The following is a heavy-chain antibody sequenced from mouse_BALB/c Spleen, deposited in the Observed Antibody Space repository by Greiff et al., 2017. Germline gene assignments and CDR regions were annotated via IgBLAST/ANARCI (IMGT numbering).Heavy chain of an antibody. D-gene: IGHD4-1*01. CDR1: GYTFTSYV. J-gene: IGHJ4*01. V-gene: IGHV1-14*01. CDR3: ARETGTYAMDY. Sequence: VQLKQSGPELVKPGASVKMSCKASGYTFTSYVMHWVKQKPGQGLEWIGYINPYNDGTKYNEKFKGKATLTSDKSSSTAYMELSSLTSEDSAVYYCARETGTYAMDYWGQGTSVTVSS. CDR2: INPYNDGT.